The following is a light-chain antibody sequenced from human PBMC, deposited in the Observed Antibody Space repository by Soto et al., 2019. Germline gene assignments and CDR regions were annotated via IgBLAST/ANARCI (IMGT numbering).Light chain of an antibody. CDR3: QQYNNWPRT. J-gene: IGKJ3*01. V-gene: IGKV3-15*01. Sequence: EIVMTQSPATLSVSPGERATLSCRASQSVSSKLGWYQQKPGKAPRLLIYGASIRATGIPARFRGSGSGTEFTLTISSLQSEDCAVYYCQQYNNWPRTFGPGTKVDIK. CDR1: QSVSSK. CDR2: GAS.